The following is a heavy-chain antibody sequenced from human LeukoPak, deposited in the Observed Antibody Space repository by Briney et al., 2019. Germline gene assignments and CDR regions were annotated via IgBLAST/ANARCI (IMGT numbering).Heavy chain of an antibody. J-gene: IGHJ4*02. Sequence: PSETLSLTCTASGGSISSYYWSWIRQPAGKGLEWIGRIYTSGSTNYNPSLKSRVTMSVDTSKNQFSLKLSSVTAADTAVYYCVTGSSSEGDFDYWGQGTLVTVSS. CDR3: VTGSSSEGDFDY. CDR1: GGSISSYY. CDR2: IYTSGST. V-gene: IGHV4-4*07. D-gene: IGHD6-6*01.